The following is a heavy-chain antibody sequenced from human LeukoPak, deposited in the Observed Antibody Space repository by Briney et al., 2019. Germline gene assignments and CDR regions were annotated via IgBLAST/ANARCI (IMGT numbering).Heavy chain of an antibody. CDR2: ISGSGYSI. CDR3: ARGLLLPVDIVATVPGLFDY. CDR1: GFTFSSYA. Sequence: PGGSLSLSCAASGFTFSSYAMRWLRQARGKGLEWVSAISGSGYSIHYAHSVKGRFTISRDNSKNTLYLQMNGLRAEDTAVYYCARGLLLPVDIVATVPGLFDYWRQGTLVTVSS. D-gene: IGHD5-12*01. V-gene: IGHV3-23*01. J-gene: IGHJ4*02.